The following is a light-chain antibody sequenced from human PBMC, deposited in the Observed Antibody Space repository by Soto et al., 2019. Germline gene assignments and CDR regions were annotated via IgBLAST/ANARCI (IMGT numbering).Light chain of an antibody. CDR3: SSYTSSSTL. CDR1: SIDVGSYSY. Sequence: QSVLSQPASVSGSPGQSITISCTGTSIDVGSYSYGSWYQHHAGNAPKLVIYEVGDRPSGISSRFSGSKSGNTASLTISGLQTEDEADYYCSSYTSSSTLFGTGTKVTVL. V-gene: IGLV2-14*01. CDR2: EVG. J-gene: IGLJ1*01.